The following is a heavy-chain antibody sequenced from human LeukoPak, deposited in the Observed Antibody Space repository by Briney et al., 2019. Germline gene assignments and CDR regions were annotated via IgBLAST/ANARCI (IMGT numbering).Heavy chain of an antibody. D-gene: IGHD3-9*01. CDR2: IYDSGST. CDR1: GGSIRSSYYY. J-gene: IGHJ5*02. V-gene: IGHV4-39*01. Sequence: SETLSLTCTVSGGSIRSSYYYWGWIRQPPGKGLEWIGSIYDSGSTYYNPSLKSRVTISVDTSKNQFSLKLSSVTAADTAVYYCARLPYFDWLLPAWGQGTLVTVSS. CDR3: ARLPYFDWLLPA.